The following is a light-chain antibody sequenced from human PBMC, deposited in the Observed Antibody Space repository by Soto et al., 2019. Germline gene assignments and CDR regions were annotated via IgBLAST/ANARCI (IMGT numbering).Light chain of an antibody. CDR2: DAT. CDR1: QSISSW. Sequence: DIQMTQSPSALSASVVDRVTITCRASQSISSWLAWYQQKPGKAPKLLIYDATSLKSGVPSRFSGSGSGTEFTLTISSLQPDDFATYYCQHYNSYSEAFGQGTKVDIK. V-gene: IGKV1-5*01. CDR3: QHYNSYSEA. J-gene: IGKJ1*01.